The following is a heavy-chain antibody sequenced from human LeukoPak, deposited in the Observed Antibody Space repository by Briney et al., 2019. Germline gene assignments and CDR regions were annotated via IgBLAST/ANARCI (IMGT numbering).Heavy chain of an antibody. CDR2: IWYDGSNK. CDR3: ARDGPSFLYGDYVSISGDAFDI. V-gene: IGHV3-33*01. CDR1: GFTFSSYG. Sequence: PGRSLRLSCAASGFTFSSYGMHWVRQAPGKGLGWVAVIWYDGSNKYYADSVKGRFTISRDNSKNTLYLQMNSLRAEDTAAYYCARDGPSFLYGDYVSISGDAFDIWGQGTMVTVSS. D-gene: IGHD4-17*01. J-gene: IGHJ3*02.